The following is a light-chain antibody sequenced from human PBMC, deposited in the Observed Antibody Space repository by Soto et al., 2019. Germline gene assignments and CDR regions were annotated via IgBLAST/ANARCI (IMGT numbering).Light chain of an antibody. CDR3: QVWETSSGHQAI. V-gene: IGLV3-21*01. Sequence: SYELTQPPSVSVAPGKTATITCGGNSIGSKSVHWYQQKPGQAPVLVISYDSDRPSGIPERFSGSNSGNTATLTISRVEPGDEADYYCQVWETSSGHQAIFGAGTKLTVL. J-gene: IGLJ2*01. CDR2: YDS. CDR1: SIGSKS.